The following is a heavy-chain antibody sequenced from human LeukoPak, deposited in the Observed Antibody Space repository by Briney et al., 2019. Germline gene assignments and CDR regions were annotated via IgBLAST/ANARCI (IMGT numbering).Heavy chain of an antibody. V-gene: IGHV4-39*01. CDR3: ARHRTYYDSSGYQY. J-gene: IGHJ4*02. CDR2: IYYSGST. D-gene: IGHD3-22*01. CDR1: GGSISSSSYY. Sequence: SETLSLTCTVSGGSISSSSYYWGWIRQPPGKGLEWIGSIYYSGSTYYNPSLKSRVTISVDTSKNQFSLNLSSVTAADTAVYYCARHRTYYDSSGYQYWGQGTLVTVSS.